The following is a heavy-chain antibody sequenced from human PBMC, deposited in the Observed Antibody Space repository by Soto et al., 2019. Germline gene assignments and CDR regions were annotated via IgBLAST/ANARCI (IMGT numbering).Heavy chain of an antibody. Sequence: GASVKVSCKASGYTLASYYMHWVRQAPGQGLEWMGIINPSGGSTSYAQKFQGRVTMTRDTSTSTVYMELSSLRSEDTAVYYCAREEMVRGVIIMSYYYYYGMDVWGQGTTVTVSS. CDR2: INPSGGST. CDR1: GYTLASYY. J-gene: IGHJ6*02. CDR3: AREEMVRGVIIMSYYYYYGMDV. D-gene: IGHD3-10*01. V-gene: IGHV1-46*01.